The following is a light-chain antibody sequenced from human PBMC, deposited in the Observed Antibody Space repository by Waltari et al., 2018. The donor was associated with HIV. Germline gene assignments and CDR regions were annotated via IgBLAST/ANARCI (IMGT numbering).Light chain of an antibody. J-gene: IGKJ1*01. CDR2: DAS. Sequence: AIQLTQSPSSLSASVGARVAITCRASQGLSSALAWYQQKPGKAPKLLIYDASSLESGDPSRFSGSGSGTDFTLTISSLQPEDFTTYYCQQFNNYPRTFGQGTKVEIK. CDR3: QQFNNYPRT. V-gene: IGKV1D-13*01. CDR1: QGLSSA.